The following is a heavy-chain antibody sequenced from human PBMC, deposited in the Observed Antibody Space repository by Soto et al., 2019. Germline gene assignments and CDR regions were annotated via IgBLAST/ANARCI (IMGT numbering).Heavy chain of an antibody. CDR3: ARSLVEPPHRPDC. CDR2: IYYSGST. CDR1: DDSISSGDYY. V-gene: IGHV4-30-4*01. D-gene: IGHD2-15*01. J-gene: IGHJ4*02. Sequence: QVQMQESGPRLVKPSQTLSLTCTVSDDSISSGDYYWSWIRQPPGKGLEWIGYIYYSGSTYYNPSLKSPVAMSIDMSKNQFSLKLSSVTAADTAVYYCARSLVEPPHRPDCWGQGTLVTVSS.